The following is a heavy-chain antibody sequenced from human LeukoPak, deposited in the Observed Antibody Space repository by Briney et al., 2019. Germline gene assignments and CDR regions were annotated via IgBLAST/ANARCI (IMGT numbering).Heavy chain of an antibody. V-gene: IGHV4-31*03. D-gene: IGHD2/OR15-2a*01. CDR1: GGSISGGGSY. J-gene: IGHJ5*02. CDR3: ARLLDSSGWFDP. CDR2: TYYTGKT. Sequence: SQTLSFTCSVSGGSISGGGSYWSWIRQHPGKGLEWIGFTYYTGKTYYNPSLRSRVTISVDTSKNQFSLELSSVTAADTAVYYCARLLDSSGWFDPWGQGTLVTVSS.